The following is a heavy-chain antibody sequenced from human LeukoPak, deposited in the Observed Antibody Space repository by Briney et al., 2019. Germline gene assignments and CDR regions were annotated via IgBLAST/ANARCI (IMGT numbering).Heavy chain of an antibody. CDR2: FDPEDGET. CDR3: ATITGTGNDY. D-gene: IGHD1-20*01. CDR1: VYTLTELS. V-gene: IGHV1-24*01. Sequence: ASMKVSCKVSVYTLTELSMHWVRQAPGKGLEWMGGFDPEDGETIYAQKFQGRVTMTEDTSTDTTYMELSSLRSEDTAVYYCATITGTGNDYWGQGTLVTVSS. J-gene: IGHJ4*02.